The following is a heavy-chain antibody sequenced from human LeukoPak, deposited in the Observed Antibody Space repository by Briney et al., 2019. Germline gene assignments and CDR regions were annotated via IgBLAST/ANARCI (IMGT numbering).Heavy chain of an antibody. CDR3: ARVGYYYDSSGYYLDAFDI. J-gene: IGHJ3*02. Sequence: SETLSLTCTVSGGSISSYYWSWIRQPPGKGLEWIGYIYYSGSTNYNPFLKSRVTISVDTSKNQFSLKLSSVTAADTAVYYCARVGYYYDSSGYYLDAFDIWGQGTMVTVSS. CDR1: GGSISSYY. V-gene: IGHV4-59*01. CDR2: IYYSGST. D-gene: IGHD3-22*01.